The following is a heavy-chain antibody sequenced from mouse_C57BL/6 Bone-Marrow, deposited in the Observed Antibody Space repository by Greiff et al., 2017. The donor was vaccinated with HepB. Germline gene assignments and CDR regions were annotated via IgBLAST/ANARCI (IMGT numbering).Heavy chain of an antibody. D-gene: IGHD1-1*01. CDR1: GFTFSSYG. Sequence: EVMLVESGGDLVKPGGSLKLSCAASGFTFSSYGMSWVRQTPDKRLEWVATISSGGCYTYYPDSVKGRFTISRDNAKNTLYLQMSSLKSEDTAMYYCARQCITTVVAHFDYWGQGTTLTVSS. CDR3: ARQCITTVVAHFDY. V-gene: IGHV5-6*02. J-gene: IGHJ2*01. CDR2: ISSGGCYT.